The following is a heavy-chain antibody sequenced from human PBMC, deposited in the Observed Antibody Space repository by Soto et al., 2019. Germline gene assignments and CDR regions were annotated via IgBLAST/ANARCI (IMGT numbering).Heavy chain of an antibody. V-gene: IGHV3-48*04. CDR3: VRTGYLTYYYYMDV. J-gene: IGHJ6*03. D-gene: IGHD2-8*02. Sequence: GESLKISCAASGFTFSNYNMNWVRQAPGKGLEWVSYISSSSSTIFYADSVEGRFTISRDNAKNSLYLQVNSLRAEDTAVYYCVRTGYLTYYYYMDVWGKGTTVTVSS. CDR2: ISSSSSTI. CDR1: GFTFSNYN.